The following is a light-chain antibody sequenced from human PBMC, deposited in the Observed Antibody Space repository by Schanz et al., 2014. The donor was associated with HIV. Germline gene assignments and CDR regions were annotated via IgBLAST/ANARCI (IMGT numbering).Light chain of an antibody. CDR3: QQRSTWPRLT. Sequence: ILLTQSPATLSVSPGERATLSCRASQSIGTNLAWYQQKPGQAPRLLIYDAFNRATGIPARFSGSGSGTDFILTISSLEPEDFAVYYCQQRSTWPRLTFGGGTKVEI. J-gene: IGKJ4*01. CDR2: DAF. V-gene: IGKV3-11*01. CDR1: QSIGTN.